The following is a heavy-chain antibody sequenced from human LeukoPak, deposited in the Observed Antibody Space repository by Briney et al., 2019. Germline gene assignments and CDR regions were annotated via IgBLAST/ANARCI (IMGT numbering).Heavy chain of an antibody. CDR2: IYPGDSDT. CDR3: ARLGFLEWLIGGSLDY. CDR1: GYSFTSYW. Sequence: GESLKISCKGSGYSFTSYWIGWVRQMPGKGLEWMGVIYPGDSDTRYSPSFQGQVTISADKSISTAYLQWSSLKASDTAMYYCARLGFLEWLIGGSLDYWGQGTLVTASS. D-gene: IGHD3-3*01. J-gene: IGHJ4*02. V-gene: IGHV5-51*01.